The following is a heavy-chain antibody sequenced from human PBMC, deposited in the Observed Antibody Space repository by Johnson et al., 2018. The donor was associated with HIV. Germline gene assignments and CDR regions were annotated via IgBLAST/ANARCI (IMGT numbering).Heavy chain of an antibody. CDR1: GFTVSSHY. CDR2: VYSGGST. J-gene: IGHJ3*02. D-gene: IGHD3-22*01. CDR3: ARDLPYYYDSSNKNVAFDI. Sequence: EVQLVETGGGLIQPGGSLRLSCADSGFTVSSHYMNWVRQAPGKGLEWVSIVYSGGSTYYADSVKGRFTISRDNSKNTLYLQMNTLRAEDTAVYYCARDLPYYYDSSNKNVAFDIWGQGTVVTVS. V-gene: IGHV3-53*02.